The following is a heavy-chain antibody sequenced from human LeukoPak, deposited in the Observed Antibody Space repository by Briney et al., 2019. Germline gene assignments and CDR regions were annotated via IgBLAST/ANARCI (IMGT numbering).Heavy chain of an antibody. Sequence: SETLSFTCTVSGGSISSYYWSWIRQPPGKGLEWIGYIYYSGSTNYNPSLKSRVTISVDTSKNQFSLKLSSVTAADTAVYYCARSSGSYLYFDYWGQGTLVTVSS. CDR1: GGSISSYY. D-gene: IGHD1-26*01. CDR2: IYYSGST. CDR3: ARSSGSYLYFDY. J-gene: IGHJ4*02. V-gene: IGHV4-59*01.